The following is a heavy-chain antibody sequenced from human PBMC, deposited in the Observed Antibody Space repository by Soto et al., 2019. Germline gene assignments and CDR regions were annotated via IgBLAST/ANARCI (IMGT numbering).Heavy chain of an antibody. D-gene: IGHD3-10*01. CDR3: ARGILLWFGELLYPDKYNWFDP. CDR1: GGSISSSSYY. J-gene: IGHJ5*02. Sequence: SETLSLTCTVSGGSISSSSYYWGWIRQPPGKGLEWIGSIYYSGSTYYNPSLKSRVTISVDTSKNQFSLKLSSVTAADTAVYYCARGILLWFGELLYPDKYNWFDPWGQGTLVTVSS. V-gene: IGHV4-39*01. CDR2: IYYSGST.